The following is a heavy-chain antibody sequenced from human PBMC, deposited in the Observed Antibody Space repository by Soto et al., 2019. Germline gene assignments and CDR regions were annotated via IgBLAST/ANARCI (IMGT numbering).Heavy chain of an antibody. CDR3: ARDSSSGEYWFDP. Sequence: EVQLVESGGGLVKPGGSLRLSCAASGFTFSSYSMNWVRQAPGKGLEWVSSISSSSSYIYYADSVKGRFTISRDNAKNSLYLQMNSLRAEDTAVYYRARDSSSGEYWFDPWGQGTLVTVSS. J-gene: IGHJ5*02. V-gene: IGHV3-21*01. CDR1: GFTFSSYS. CDR2: ISSSSSYI.